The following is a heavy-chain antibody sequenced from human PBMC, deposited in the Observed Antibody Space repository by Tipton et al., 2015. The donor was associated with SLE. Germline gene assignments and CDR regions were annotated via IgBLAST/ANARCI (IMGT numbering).Heavy chain of an antibody. J-gene: IGHJ4*02. V-gene: IGHV4-59*01. Sequence: GLVKPSETLSLTCSVSGGSISSYFWSWIRQPPGKGLEWIGYIYDSGTTKYNPSLKGRVTISVDMSKNQFSLKLSSLTAADTAVYYCARLGTGIFDYWGQGTLVTVSS. D-gene: IGHD1-1*01. CDR2: IYDSGTT. CDR3: ARLGTGIFDY. CDR1: GGSISSYF.